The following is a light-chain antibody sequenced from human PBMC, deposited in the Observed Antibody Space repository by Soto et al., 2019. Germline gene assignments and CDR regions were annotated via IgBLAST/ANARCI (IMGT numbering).Light chain of an antibody. J-gene: IGLJ1*01. CDR1: SSDVGGYNY. CDR2: DVS. CDR3: SSYTSSSTLDV. Sequence: QSVLTQPASVSGSPGQSIPISSTGTSSDVGGYNYVSWYQQHPGKAPKLMIYDVSNRPSGVSNRFSGSKSGNTASLTISGLQAEDEADYYCSSYTSSSTLDVFGTGTKVTVL. V-gene: IGLV2-14*01.